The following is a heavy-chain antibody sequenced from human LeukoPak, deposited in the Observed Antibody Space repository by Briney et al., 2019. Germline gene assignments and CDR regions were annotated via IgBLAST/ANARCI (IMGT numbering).Heavy chain of an antibody. CDR1: GYTFSSNY. CDR3: GRAISPGSAQYFEH. V-gene: IGHV1-46*01. J-gene: IGHJ1*01. Sequence: ASLKVSCTGSGYTFSSNYIHLVRQAPGQGLEWMGIFYASDGTSRYAQKFQGRVTMTRDTATSTVYMELSSLISEDTAVYYCGRAISPGSAQYFEHWGQGTLVTVSS. CDR2: FYASDGTS. D-gene: IGHD6-19*01.